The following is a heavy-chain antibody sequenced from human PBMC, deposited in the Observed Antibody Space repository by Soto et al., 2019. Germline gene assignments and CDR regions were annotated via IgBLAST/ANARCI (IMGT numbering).Heavy chain of an antibody. CDR3: ARGLHSLFDY. CDR1: GFTFSSYA. V-gene: IGHV3-33*08. Sequence: PVGSLRLSCAASGFTFSSYAMHWVRQAPGKGLEWVAVIWYDGNNKYYADSVKGRFTISRDNSNNTLYVQMTSLRAEDTAVYYCARGLHSLFDYWGQGTLVTVSS. CDR2: IWYDGNNK. J-gene: IGHJ4*02. D-gene: IGHD2-21*01.